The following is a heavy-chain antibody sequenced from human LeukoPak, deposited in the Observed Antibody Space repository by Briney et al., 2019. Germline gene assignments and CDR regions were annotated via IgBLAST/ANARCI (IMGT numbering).Heavy chain of an antibody. CDR2: MSHSGTSI. CDR1: GFTFNSYA. CDR3: ATDLRYGSNFFFQY. Sequence: GGSLRLSCAASGFTFNSYAMNWVRQSPGKGLEWVAVMSHSGTSIDYADSVKGRFTISRDNSKNTLYLQMNGLQTDDTAVYYCATDLRYGSNFFFQYWGLGTLVAVSS. V-gene: IGHV3-30*14. D-gene: IGHD5-18*01. J-gene: IGHJ4*02.